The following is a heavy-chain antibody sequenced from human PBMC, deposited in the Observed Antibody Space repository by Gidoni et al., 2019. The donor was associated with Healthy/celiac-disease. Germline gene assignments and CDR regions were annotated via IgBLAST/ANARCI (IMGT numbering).Heavy chain of an antibody. CDR3: ARMSRGGGVPPFDI. V-gene: IGHV4-34*01. D-gene: IGHD2-8*02. J-gene: IGHJ3*02. CDR1: GGSFSGYY. Sequence: QVQLQQWGAGLLKPSETLSLTCAVYGGSFSGYYWSWIRQPPGKGLEWIGEINHSGSTNYNPSLKSRVTISVDTSKNQFSLKLSSVTAADTAVYYCARMSRGGGVPPFDIWGQGTMVTVSS. CDR2: INHSGST.